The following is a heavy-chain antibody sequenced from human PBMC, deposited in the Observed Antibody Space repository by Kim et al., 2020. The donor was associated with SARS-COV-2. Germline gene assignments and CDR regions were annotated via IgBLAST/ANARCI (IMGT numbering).Heavy chain of an antibody. CDR2: INTNTGNP. V-gene: IGHV7-4-1*02. CDR3: ARESELLWFGELYYYYGMDV. J-gene: IGHJ6*02. D-gene: IGHD3-10*01. CDR1: GYTFTSYA. Sequence: ASVKVSCKASGYTFTSYAMNWVRQAPGQGLEWMGWINTNTGNPTYAQGFTGRFVFSLDTSVSTAYLQISSLKAEDTAVYYCARESELLWFGELYYYYGMDVWGQGTTVTVSS.